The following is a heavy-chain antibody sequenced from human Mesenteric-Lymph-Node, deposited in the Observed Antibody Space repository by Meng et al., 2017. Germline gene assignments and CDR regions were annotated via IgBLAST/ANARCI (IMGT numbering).Heavy chain of an antibody. J-gene: IGHJ4*02. CDR1: GGSISSYY. Sequence: SETLSLTCTVSGGSISSYYWSWIRQPAGKGLEWIGRIYTSGSTNYNPSLKSRVTISVDTSKNQFSLKMSSVTPADTAVYYCARATNNYDSSGYYLDHWGQGTLVTVSS. CDR2: IYTSGST. D-gene: IGHD3-22*01. CDR3: ARATNNYDSSGYYLDH. V-gene: IGHV4-4*07.